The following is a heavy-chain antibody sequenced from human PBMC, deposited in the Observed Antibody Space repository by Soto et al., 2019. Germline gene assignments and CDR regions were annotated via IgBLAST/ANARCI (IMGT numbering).Heavy chain of an antibody. V-gene: IGHV2-5*02. CDR2: IYWDDDK. CDR3: AHRPGYCSPTSCYLFDS. Sequence: QITLKESGPTLVKPTQTLTLTCTFSGFSLTTNGVGVGWIRQPPGKALEWLALIYWDDDKRYSPSLKSRLTITKDTSKNRVVLTMTNMDPVDTATYYCAHRPGYCSPTSCYLFDSWGQGTLVTVSS. J-gene: IGHJ4*02. CDR1: GFSLTTNGVG. D-gene: IGHD2-2*01.